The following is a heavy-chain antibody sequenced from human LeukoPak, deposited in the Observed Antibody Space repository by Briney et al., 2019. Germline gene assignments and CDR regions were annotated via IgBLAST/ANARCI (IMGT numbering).Heavy chain of an antibody. D-gene: IGHD5-18*01. Sequence: GGSLRLSCAASGFTFSSYAMSWVRQAPGKGLEWVSAISGSGGSTYYADSVKGRFTISRDNSKNTLYLRMNSLRAEDTAVYYCARVEVRGYSYGLDAFDIWGQGTMVTVSS. CDR2: ISGSGGST. CDR3: ARVEVRGYSYGLDAFDI. CDR1: GFTFSSYA. V-gene: IGHV3-23*01. J-gene: IGHJ3*02.